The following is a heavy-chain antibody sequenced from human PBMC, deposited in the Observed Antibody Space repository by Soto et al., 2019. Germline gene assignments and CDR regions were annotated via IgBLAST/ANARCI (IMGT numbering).Heavy chain of an antibody. V-gene: IGHV4-34*01. J-gene: IGHJ4*02. CDR2: INHSGST. CDR1: GGSFSGYY. CDR3: ARATYYDFWSGYYTRIRYFDY. D-gene: IGHD3-3*01. Sequence: QVQLQQWGTGLLKPSETLSLTCAVYGGSFSGYYWSWIRQPPGKGLEWIGEINHSGSTNYNPSLKSRVTISVDTSKNQFSLKLSSVTAADTAVYYCARATYYDFWSGYYTRIRYFDYWGQGTLVTVSS.